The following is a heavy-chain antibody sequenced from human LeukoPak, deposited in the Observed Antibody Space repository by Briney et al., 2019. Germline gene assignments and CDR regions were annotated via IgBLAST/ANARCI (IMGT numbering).Heavy chain of an antibody. CDR3: VRLGGDDFDY. V-gene: IGHV3-64D*06. D-gene: IGHD1-26*01. Sequence: PGGSLRLSCSASGFRFSDYSMHWVRQAPGKGLEYVSAIRSNGGGTNYADSVKGRFTISRDNSKNTLYLQMGSLRAEDTAVYYCVRLGGDDFDYWGQGTLVTVSS. CDR2: IRSNGGGT. CDR1: GFRFSDYS. J-gene: IGHJ4*02.